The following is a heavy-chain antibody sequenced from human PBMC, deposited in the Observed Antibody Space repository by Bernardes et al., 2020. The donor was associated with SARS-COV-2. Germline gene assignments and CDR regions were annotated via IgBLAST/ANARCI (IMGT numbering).Heavy chain of an antibody. CDR1: GFILSDYC. CDR3: GKRAVTGSRWYFDL. J-gene: IGHJ2*01. D-gene: IGHD6-19*01. V-gene: IGHV3-74*01. Sequence: GGSLRLSCEASGFILSDYCMHWVRQVPGKGLVWVSRISVDGTTINYADSVKGRFTVSRDKAKNTLYLQMNNLRVEDTAVYYCGKRAVTGSRWYFDLWGRGTLVTVSS. CDR2: ISVDGTTI.